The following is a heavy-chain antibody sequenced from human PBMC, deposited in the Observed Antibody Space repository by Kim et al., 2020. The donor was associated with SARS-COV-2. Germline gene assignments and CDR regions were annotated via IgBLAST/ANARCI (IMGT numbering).Heavy chain of an antibody. CDR2: IIPILGIA. Sequence: SVKVSCKASGGTFSSYAISWVRQAPGQGLEWMGRIIPILGIANYARKFQGRVTITADKSTSTAYMELSSLRSEDTAVYYSARTSRGYSGYDQGYWGQGTLVTVSS. J-gene: IGHJ4*02. V-gene: IGHV1-69*04. CDR3: ARTSRGYSGYDQGY. CDR1: GGTFSSYA. D-gene: IGHD5-12*01.